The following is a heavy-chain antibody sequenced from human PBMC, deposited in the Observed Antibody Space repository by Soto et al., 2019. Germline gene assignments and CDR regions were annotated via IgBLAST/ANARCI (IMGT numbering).Heavy chain of an antibody. CDR3: AKSQEIGTHFFDS. D-gene: IGHD6-13*01. J-gene: IGHJ4*02. CDR2: IGTAGDT. Sequence: XGSLRLSCEASGFTFSGFDMHWVRQPTGEGLDWVSSIGTAGDTYYAVSVKGRFTISRDNAENSLSLQMNSLRAGDMAVYFCAKSQEIGTHFFDSWGQGTQVTVSS. V-gene: IGHV3-13*01. CDR1: GFTFSGFD.